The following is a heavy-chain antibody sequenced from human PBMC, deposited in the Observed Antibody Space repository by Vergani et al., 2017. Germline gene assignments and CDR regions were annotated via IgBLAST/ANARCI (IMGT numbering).Heavy chain of an antibody. V-gene: IGHV3-66*02. J-gene: IGHJ6*02. CDR2: IYSVGST. CDR1: GFTVSSNY. D-gene: IGHD3-3*01. CDR3: ARGTTNFGVVIIGGMDV. Sequence: EVQLVESGGGLVQPGGSLRLSCAASGFTVSSNYMSWVRQAPGKGLEWVSVIYSVGSTYYADSVKGRFTISRDNSKNTLYLQMNILRAEDTAVYYCARGTTNFGVVIIGGMDVWGQGTTVTVSS.